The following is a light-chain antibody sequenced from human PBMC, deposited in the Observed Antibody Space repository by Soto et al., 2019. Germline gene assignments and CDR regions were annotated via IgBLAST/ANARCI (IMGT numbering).Light chain of an antibody. CDR1: KIIDHY. CDR2: DAS. Sequence: MTQSPSSLSASVGDRVTITCRASKIIDHYLSWYQQKPGKAPKLLIFDASNLESGVPSRFSGSGSGADFTLTISDLQPEDFATYYCQQTYNPPTFGGGTKVET. CDR3: QQTYNPPT. J-gene: IGKJ4*01. V-gene: IGKV1-39*01.